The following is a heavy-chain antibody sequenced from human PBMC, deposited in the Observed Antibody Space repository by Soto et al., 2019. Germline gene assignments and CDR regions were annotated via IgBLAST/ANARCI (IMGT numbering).Heavy chain of an antibody. Sequence: QVQLVESGGGVVQPGRSLRLSCAASGFTFSSYGMHWVRQAPGKGLEWVAVIWYDGSNKYYADSVKGRFTISRDNSKNTLYLQMNSLRAEDTAVYYCARENAIFGVRTGFDPWGQGTLVTVSS. J-gene: IGHJ5*02. V-gene: IGHV3-33*01. CDR2: IWYDGSNK. D-gene: IGHD3-3*01. CDR1: GFTFSSYG. CDR3: ARENAIFGVRTGFDP.